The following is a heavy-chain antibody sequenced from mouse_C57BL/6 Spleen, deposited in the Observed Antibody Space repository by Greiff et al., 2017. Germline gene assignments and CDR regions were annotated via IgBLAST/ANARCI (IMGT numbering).Heavy chain of an antibody. Sequence: QVQLQQPGAELVKPGDSVKMSCKASGYTFTSYWITWVQQRPGQSLEWIGDIYPGSGSTNYNEKFKSKATMTIDTSYSTAYMQLSSLTSEDSAVYIGARGPYYGSSHWYFDVWGTGTTVTVSS. J-gene: IGHJ1*03. CDR3: ARGPYYGSSHWYFDV. CDR2: IYPGSGST. D-gene: IGHD1-1*01. V-gene: IGHV1-55*01. CDR1: GYTFTSYW.